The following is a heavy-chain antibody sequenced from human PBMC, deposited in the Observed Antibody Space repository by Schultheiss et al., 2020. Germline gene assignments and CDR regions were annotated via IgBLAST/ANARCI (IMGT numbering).Heavy chain of an antibody. CDR3: ARDRAGIVDT. J-gene: IGHJ5*02. V-gene: IGHV4-61*02. CDR2: IYTSGST. D-gene: IGHD6-13*01. CDR1: GGSISSSSYY. Sequence: SETLSLTCTVSGGSISSSSYYWSWIRQPAGKGLEWIGRIYTSGSTNYNPSLKSRVTISVDTSKNQFSLKLSSVTAADTAVYYCARDRAGIVDTWGQGTLVTVSS.